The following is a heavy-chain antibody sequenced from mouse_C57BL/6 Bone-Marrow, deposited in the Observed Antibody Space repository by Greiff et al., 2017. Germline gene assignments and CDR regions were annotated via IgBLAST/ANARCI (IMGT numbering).Heavy chain of an antibody. CDR1: GYTFTSYW. D-gene: IGHD1-1*01. CDR2: IDPSDSYT. Sequence: VQLQQPGAELVRPGTSVKLSCKASGYTFTSYWMHWVKQRPGQGLEWIGVIDPSDSYTNYNQKFKGKATLTVDTSSSTAYMQLSSLTSEDSAVYYCALDYGSSYGYFDVWGTGTTVTVSS. V-gene: IGHV1-59*01. J-gene: IGHJ1*03. CDR3: ALDYGSSYGYFDV.